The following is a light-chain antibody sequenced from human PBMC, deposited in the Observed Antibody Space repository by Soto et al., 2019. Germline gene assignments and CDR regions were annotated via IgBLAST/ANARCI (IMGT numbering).Light chain of an antibody. J-gene: IGLJ3*02. CDR3: HSYDSSLSGSV. V-gene: IGLV1-40*01. CDR1: SSNIGAGYD. CDR2: RNN. Sequence: QSVLTQPPSVSGAPGQRVTISCTGSSSNIGAGYDVHWYQQLPGTAPKLLIYRNNNRPSGVPDRFSGSKSGTSASLAITGLQAEDEADYYCHSYDSSLSGSVVGGGAKVTVL.